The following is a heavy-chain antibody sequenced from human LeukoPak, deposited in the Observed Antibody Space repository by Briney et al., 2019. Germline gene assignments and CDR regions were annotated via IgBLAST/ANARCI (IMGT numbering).Heavy chain of an antibody. V-gene: IGHV3-7*01. D-gene: IGHD3-16*01. Sequence: GGSLRLSCVASGFTFSSYWLSWVRQAPGKGLEWVANIRQDGSDKYYVDSVKGRFTISRDNAKNSLYLQINSLRAEDTAVYYCARELLIFDYWGQGTLVTVSS. J-gene: IGHJ4*02. CDR2: IRQDGSDK. CDR1: GFTFSSYW. CDR3: ARELLIFDY.